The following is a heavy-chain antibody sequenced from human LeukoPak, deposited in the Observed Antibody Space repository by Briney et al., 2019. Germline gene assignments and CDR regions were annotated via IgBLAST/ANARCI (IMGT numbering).Heavy chain of an antibody. Sequence: GGSLRLSCAASGFTFDDYAMHWVRQAPGKGLEWVSLISGDGGSTYYADSVKGRFTISRDNSKNSLYLQMNSLRTEDTALYYCAKGSQAYCGGDRYSPGPPDYWGQGTLVTVSS. J-gene: IGHJ4*02. CDR2: ISGDGGST. V-gene: IGHV3-43*02. CDR1: GFTFDDYA. CDR3: AKGSQAYCGGDRYSPGPPDY. D-gene: IGHD2-21*02.